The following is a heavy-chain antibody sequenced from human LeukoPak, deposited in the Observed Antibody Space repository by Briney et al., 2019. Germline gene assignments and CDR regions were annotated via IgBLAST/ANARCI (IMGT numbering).Heavy chain of an antibody. CDR3: ARGAEEWELPIHFDY. J-gene: IGHJ4*02. D-gene: IGHD1-26*01. CDR1: GFTFSSYG. V-gene: IGHV3-30*02. Sequence: GGSLRLSCAASGFTFSSYGMHWVRQAPGKGLEWVAFIRYDGSNKYYADSVKGRFTISRDNSKNTLYLQMNSLRAEDTAVYYCARGAEEWELPIHFDYWGQGTLVTVSS. CDR2: IRYDGSNK.